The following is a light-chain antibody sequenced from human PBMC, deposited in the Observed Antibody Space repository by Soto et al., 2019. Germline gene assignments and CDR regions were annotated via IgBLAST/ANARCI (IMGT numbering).Light chain of an antibody. CDR3: QNYNWPPFS. CDR2: AAS. V-gene: IGKV1-27*01. Sequence: DIQMTQSPSSLSASVGDRVTISCRASQGISNYLAWYQQKPGKAPRLLIYAASSLQSGVSFRFTGSGSGTDFTLTISSLHPEDVATYYCQNYNWPPFSFGRGTKVDIK. J-gene: IGKJ3*01. CDR1: QGISNY.